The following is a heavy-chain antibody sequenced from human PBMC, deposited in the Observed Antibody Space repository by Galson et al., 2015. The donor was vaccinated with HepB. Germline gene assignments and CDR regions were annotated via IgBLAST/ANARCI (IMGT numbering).Heavy chain of an antibody. Sequence: TLSLTCSVSGAAISTSHWWSWVRQPPGKGLEWIGEIYHRENTRYNPSLKSRVIISMDKSKNQFSLKLTSVTAADTAVYYCARHSVEATFFDAFDFWGQGTKVTVYS. CDR1: GAAISTSHW. J-gene: IGHJ3*01. D-gene: IGHD1-26*01. V-gene: IGHV4-4*02. CDR3: ARHSVEATFFDAFDF. CDR2: IYHRENT.